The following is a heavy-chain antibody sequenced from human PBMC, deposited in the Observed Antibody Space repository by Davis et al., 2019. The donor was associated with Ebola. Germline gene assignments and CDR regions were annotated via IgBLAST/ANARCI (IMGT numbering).Heavy chain of an antibody. V-gene: IGHV4-31*03. Sequence: MPSETLSLTCTVSGGSINSGGYHWSWIRQPPGKGLEWIGYIYYSGSTYYNPSLKSRVTISIDTSKNQFSLKLSSVTAADTAVYYCAREGSPYAFDIWGQGTMVTVSS. CDR3: AREGSPYAFDI. CDR2: IYYSGST. CDR1: GGSINSGGYH. J-gene: IGHJ3*02.